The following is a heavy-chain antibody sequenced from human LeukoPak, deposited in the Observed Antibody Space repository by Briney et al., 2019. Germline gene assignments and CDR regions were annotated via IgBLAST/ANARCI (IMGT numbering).Heavy chain of an antibody. D-gene: IGHD1-26*01. V-gene: IGHV3-49*03. CDR1: GFTFGDYA. CDR3: TRDKWELLPDY. CDR2: IRSKAYGGTT. Sequence: GRSLRLSCTASGFTFGDYAMSWFRQAPGKGLEWVGFIRSKAYGGTTEYAASVKGRFTISRDDSKSIAYLQMNSLKTEDTAVYYCTRDKWELLPDYWGQGTLVTVSS. J-gene: IGHJ4*02.